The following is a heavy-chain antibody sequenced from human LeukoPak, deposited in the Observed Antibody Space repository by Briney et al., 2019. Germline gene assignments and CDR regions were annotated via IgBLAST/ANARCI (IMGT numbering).Heavy chain of an antibody. V-gene: IGHV1-69*05. Sequence: SVKVSCKASGGTFSSYAISWVRQAPGQGLEWMGGIIPIFGTANYAQKFQGRVTITTDESTSTAYMELSSLRSEDTDVYYCARGGDFGMDMDVWGKGTTVTVSS. J-gene: IGHJ6*03. D-gene: IGHD3-3*01. CDR1: GGTFSSYA. CDR2: IIPIFGTA. CDR3: ARGGDFGMDMDV.